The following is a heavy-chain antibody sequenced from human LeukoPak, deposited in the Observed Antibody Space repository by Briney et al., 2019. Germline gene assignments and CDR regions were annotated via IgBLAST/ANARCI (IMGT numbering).Heavy chain of an antibody. CDR2: ISTDGRNK. J-gene: IGHJ3*02. Sequence: GGSLRLSCAASGFTFRSYGMHWVRQAPGKGLEWVAVISTDGRNKYHGDSVKGRFTISRDNSKNTLYLQMNSLRAEDTAVYYCHRRAFDIWGQGTMVTVSS. CDR3: HRRAFDI. CDR1: GFTFRSYG. V-gene: IGHV3-30*03.